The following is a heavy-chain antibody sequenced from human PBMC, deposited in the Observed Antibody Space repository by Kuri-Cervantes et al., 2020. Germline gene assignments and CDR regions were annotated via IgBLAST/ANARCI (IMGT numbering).Heavy chain of an antibody. V-gene: IGHV4-30-4*01. CDR2: IYYSGST. Sequence: SETLSLTCTVSGGSISSADCYWGWIRQPPGKGLEWIGYIYYSGSTYYNPSLKSRVTISVDTSKNQFSLQLSSVTAADTAVYYCARAGDFGLKLDYWGQGTLVTVSS. CDR1: GGSISSADCY. CDR3: ARAGDFGLKLDY. J-gene: IGHJ4*02. D-gene: IGHD3-16*01.